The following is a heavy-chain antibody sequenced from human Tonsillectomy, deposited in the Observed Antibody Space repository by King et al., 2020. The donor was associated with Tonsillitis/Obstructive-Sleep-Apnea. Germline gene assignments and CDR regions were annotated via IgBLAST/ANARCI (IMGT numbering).Heavy chain of an antibody. CDR2: IYSGGST. J-gene: IGHJ2*01. CDR3: ASHKGNFDWYFDL. V-gene: IGHV3-53*01. CDR1: GFTVSSNY. D-gene: IGHD1-7*01. Sequence: VQLVESRGGLIQPGGSLRLSCAASGFTVSSNYMSWVRQAPGKGLEWVSVIYSGGSTYYADSVKGRFTISRDNSKNTLYLQMNSLRAEDTAVYYCASHKGNFDWYFDLWGRGTLVTVSS.